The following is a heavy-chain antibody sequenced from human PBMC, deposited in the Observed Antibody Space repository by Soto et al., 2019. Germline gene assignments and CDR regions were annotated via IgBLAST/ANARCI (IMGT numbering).Heavy chain of an antibody. V-gene: IGHV3-7*04. J-gene: IGHJ6*02. CDR3: ARGYCSSTSCPYCYYYGMDV. CDR1: GFTFSSYW. D-gene: IGHD2-2*01. Sequence: GGSLRLSCAASGFTFSSYWMSWVRQAPGKGLEWVANIKQDGSEKYYVDSVKGRFTISRDNAKNSLYLQMNSLRAEDTAVYYCARGYCSSTSCPYCYYYGMDVWGQGTTVTVSS. CDR2: IKQDGSEK.